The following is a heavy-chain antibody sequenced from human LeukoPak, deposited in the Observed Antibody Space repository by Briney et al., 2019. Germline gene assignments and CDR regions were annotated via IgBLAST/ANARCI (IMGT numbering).Heavy chain of an antibody. CDR3: AKELTGWFFDY. J-gene: IGHJ4*02. CDR1: GFTFSSHW. V-gene: IGHV3-74*01. Sequence: QPGGSLRLSCAASGFTFSSHWMHWVRQAPGKGLVWVSRINSDGSSTNYADSVKGRFTISRDNAKNTVYLQMNSLRAEDTAVYYCAKELTGWFFDYWGQGTLVTVSS. D-gene: IGHD6-19*01. CDR2: INSDGSST.